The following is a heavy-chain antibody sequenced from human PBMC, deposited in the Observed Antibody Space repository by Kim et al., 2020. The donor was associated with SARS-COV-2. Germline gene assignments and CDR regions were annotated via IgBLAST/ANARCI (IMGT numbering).Heavy chain of an antibody. D-gene: IGHD2-2*01. J-gene: IGHJ2*01. CDR2: IFGSGHGT. V-gene: IGHV3-23*01. Sequence: GGSLRLSCVGSRFTFSSSAMTWVRQPPGKGLEWVSTIFGSGHGTYYSSSVRGRFIVSRDNSKNTLYLQMDNLRADDTAIYYCAKNVHLTSVTFLWYFGLWGRGT. CDR3: AKNVHLTSVTFLWYFGL. CDR1: RFTFSSSA.